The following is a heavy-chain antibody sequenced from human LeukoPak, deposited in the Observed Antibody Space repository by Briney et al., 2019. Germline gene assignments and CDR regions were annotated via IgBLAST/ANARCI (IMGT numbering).Heavy chain of an antibody. V-gene: IGHV3-30*03. D-gene: IGHD3-22*01. CDR2: ISYDGSNK. J-gene: IGHJ3*02. CDR3: ARDRSSDVDAFDI. CDR1: GFIFSSYG. Sequence: PGGSLRLSCAASGFIFSSYGMHWVRQAPGKGLEWVAVISYDGSNKYYADSVKGRFTISRDNSKNTLYLQMNSLRAEDTAVYYCARDRSSDVDAFDIWGQGTMVTVSS.